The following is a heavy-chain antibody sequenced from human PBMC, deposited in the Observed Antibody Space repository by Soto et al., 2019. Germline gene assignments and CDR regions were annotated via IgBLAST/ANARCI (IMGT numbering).Heavy chain of an antibody. V-gene: IGHV3-30*18. CDR1: GFHVGSHA. CDR2: ISCDGSLQ. D-gene: IGHD3-10*01. Sequence: PGGFLRLSCAAPGFHVGSHAMPWVRQAPGKRQAWVALISCDGSLQYYSDSVKGRFSISRDNSKSTLLLQMSSLRPEDAAVYYCAKDFKVSGCYYGSLIYYSGMPVSGEGTAVTVS. CDR3: AKDFKVSGCYYGSLIYYSGMPV. J-gene: IGHJ6*02.